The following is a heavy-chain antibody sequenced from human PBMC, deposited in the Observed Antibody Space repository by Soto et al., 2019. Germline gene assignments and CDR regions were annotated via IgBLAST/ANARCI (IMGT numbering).Heavy chain of an antibody. V-gene: IGHV5-10-1*01. Sequence: PGESLKISCKGSGYSFTSYWISWVRQMPGKGLEWMGRIDPSDSYTNYSPSFQGHVTISADKSISTAYLQMTSLRAEDTAVYYCAEDSYYHDRTGYYIFDYWGQGTLVTVSS. CDR1: GYSFTSYW. D-gene: IGHD3-22*01. CDR3: AEDSYYHDRTGYYIFDY. CDR2: IDPSDSYT. J-gene: IGHJ4*02.